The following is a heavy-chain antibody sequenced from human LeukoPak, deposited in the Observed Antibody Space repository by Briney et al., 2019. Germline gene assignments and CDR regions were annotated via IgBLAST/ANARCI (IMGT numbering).Heavy chain of an antibody. CDR1: GGSISSYY. CDR3: ARRLPVAGTDDAFDI. CDR2: IYTSGST. D-gene: IGHD6-19*01. Sequence: KSSETLSLTCTVSGGSISSYYWSWTRQPAGKGLEWIGRIYTSGSTNYNPSLKSRVTMSVDTSKNQFSLKLSSVTAADTAVYYCARRLPVAGTDDAFDIWGQGTMVTVSS. J-gene: IGHJ3*02. V-gene: IGHV4-4*07.